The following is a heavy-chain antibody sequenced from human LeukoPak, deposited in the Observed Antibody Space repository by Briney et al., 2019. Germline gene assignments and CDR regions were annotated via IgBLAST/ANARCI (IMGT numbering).Heavy chain of an antibody. D-gene: IGHD3-22*01. CDR3: ARGNYYDSSGYYLEYYYGMDV. CDR2: INHSGST. Sequence: PSETLSLTCAVYGGSFSGYYWSWIRQPPGKGLEWIGEINHSGSTNYNPSLKGRVTISVDTSKNQFSLKLSSVTAADTAVYYCARGNYYDSSGYYLEYYYGMDVWGQGTTVTVSS. V-gene: IGHV4-34*01. CDR1: GGSFSGYY. J-gene: IGHJ6*02.